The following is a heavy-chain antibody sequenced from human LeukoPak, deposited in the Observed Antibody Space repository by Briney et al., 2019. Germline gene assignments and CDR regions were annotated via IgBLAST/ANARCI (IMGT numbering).Heavy chain of an antibody. CDR1: GGSISNYY. J-gene: IGHJ6*03. CDR2: INHSGST. V-gene: IGHV4-34*01. Sequence: SETLSLTCSVSGGSISNYYWSWIRQPPGKGLEWIGEINHSGSTNYNPSLKSRVTISVDTSKNQFSLKLSSVTAADTAVYYCARWGSGSPLLGYYYYMDVWGKGTTVTVSS. CDR3: ARWGSGSPLLGYYYYMDV. D-gene: IGHD6-19*01.